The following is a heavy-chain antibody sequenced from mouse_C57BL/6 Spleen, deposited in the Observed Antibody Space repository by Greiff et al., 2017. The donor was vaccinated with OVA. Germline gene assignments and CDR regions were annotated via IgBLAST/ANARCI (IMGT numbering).Heavy chain of an antibody. V-gene: IGHV1-64*01. CDR3: AREITTVVEAMDY. Sequence: QVQLKQPGAELVKPGASVKLSCKASGYTFTSYWMHWVKQRPGQGLEWIGMIHPNSGSTNYNEKFKSKATLTVDKSSSTAYMQLSSLTSEDSAVYYCAREITTVVEAMDYWGQGTSVTVSS. CDR1: GYTFTSYW. D-gene: IGHD1-1*01. CDR2: IHPNSGST. J-gene: IGHJ4*01.